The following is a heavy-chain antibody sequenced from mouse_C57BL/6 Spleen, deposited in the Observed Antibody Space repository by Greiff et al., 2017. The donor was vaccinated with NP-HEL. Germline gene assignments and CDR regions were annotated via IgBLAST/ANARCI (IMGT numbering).Heavy chain of an antibody. CDR1: GYSFTDYN. J-gene: IGHJ4*01. D-gene: IGHD2-10*02. Sequence: EVKLQESGPELVKPGASVKISCKASGYSFTDYNMNWVKQSNGKSLEWIGVINPNYGTTSYNQKFKGKATLTVDQSSSTAYMQLNSLTSEDSAVYYCARRGYGKGGYAMDYWGQGTSVTVSS. CDR2: INPNYGTT. CDR3: ARRGYGKGGYAMDY. V-gene: IGHV1-39*01.